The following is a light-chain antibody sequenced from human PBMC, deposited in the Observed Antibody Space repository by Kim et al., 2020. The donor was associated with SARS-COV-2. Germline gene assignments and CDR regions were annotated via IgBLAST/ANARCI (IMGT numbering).Light chain of an antibody. Sequence: GTVTLAVASSTRAFTVGHYPSWFQQKPGQAPKPLIYSTYNKHSWTPARFSGSLLGGKAALTLSGVQPEDEAEYYCLLYLGTAHLYVFGTGTKVTVL. J-gene: IGLJ1*01. V-gene: IGLV7-43*01. CDR2: STY. CDR3: LLYLGTAHLYV. CDR1: TRAFTVGHY.